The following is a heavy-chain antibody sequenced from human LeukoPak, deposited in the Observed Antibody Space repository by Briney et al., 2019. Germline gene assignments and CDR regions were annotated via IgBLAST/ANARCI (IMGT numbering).Heavy chain of an antibody. J-gene: IGHJ3*02. D-gene: IGHD1-26*01. CDR2: LSGSGGST. Sequence: PGGSLRLSCVDSRFTFSSYAMSWVRQAPGKGLEWVSGLSGSGGSTYYTDSVKGRFTISRDNSNNTLYLQMNTLRVEDTAVYYCAKDSRSSGSFNDACDMGPQGTIVIVSS. CDR1: RFTFSSYA. V-gene: IGHV3-23*01. CDR3: AKDSRSSGSFNDACDM.